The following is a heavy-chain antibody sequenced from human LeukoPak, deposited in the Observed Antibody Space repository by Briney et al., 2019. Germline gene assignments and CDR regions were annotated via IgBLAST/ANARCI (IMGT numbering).Heavy chain of an antibody. D-gene: IGHD6-19*01. V-gene: IGHV3-23*01. Sequence: AGGSLRLSCAASGLTFSSYAMTWVRQAPGKGLEWVSSISSSGASTYHADSVKGRFTISRDNSKNTLYQQMNSLTAEDTAIYYCAKDRGSSSPMRYYFDYWGQGTLVTVSS. J-gene: IGHJ4*02. CDR1: GLTFSSYA. CDR3: AKDRGSSSPMRYYFDY. CDR2: ISSSGAST.